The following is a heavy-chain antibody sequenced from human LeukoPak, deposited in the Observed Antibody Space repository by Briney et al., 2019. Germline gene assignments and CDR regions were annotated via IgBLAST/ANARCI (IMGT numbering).Heavy chain of an antibody. CDR3: ARDRYDILTGYYDVWYFDY. J-gene: IGHJ4*02. CDR1: GFTFSDYY. D-gene: IGHD3-9*01. CDR2: ISSSSSYT. Sequence: PGGSLTLSCASSGFTFSDYYMSWIRQAPGKGLEWVSYISSSSSYTNYADSVKGRFTISRDNAKNSLYLQMNSLRAEDTAVYYCARDRYDILTGYYDVWYFDYWGQGTLVTVSS. V-gene: IGHV3-11*05.